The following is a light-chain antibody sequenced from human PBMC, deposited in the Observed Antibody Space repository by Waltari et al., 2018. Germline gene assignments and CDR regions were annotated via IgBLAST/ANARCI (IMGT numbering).Light chain of an antibody. J-gene: IGLJ3*02. CDR2: DVN. Sequence: QSALTQPASMSGSPGQSITVSCTGATSDIGSHKIVSWYQQPPGKAPKLILYDVNRRPSGVSDRFSGSKSGITASLTISGLQAEDEADYYCCSYAGSTTWVFGGGTKLTVL. V-gene: IGLV2-23*02. CDR3: CSYAGSTTWV. CDR1: TSDIGSHKI.